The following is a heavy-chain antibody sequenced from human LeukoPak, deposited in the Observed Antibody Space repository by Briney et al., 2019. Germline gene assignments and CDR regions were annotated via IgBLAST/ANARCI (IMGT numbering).Heavy chain of an antibody. CDR3: ARDRVVVVPAAIYYYMDV. J-gene: IGHJ6*03. Sequence: SVKVSCKASGGTFSSYAISWVRQAPGQGLEWMGGIIPIFGTANYAQKFQGRVTITADESTSTAYMELSSLRSEDTAVYYCARDRVVVVPAAIYYYMDVWGKGTTVTVSS. CDR2: IIPIFGTA. D-gene: IGHD2-2*02. V-gene: IGHV1-69*13. CDR1: GGTFSSYA.